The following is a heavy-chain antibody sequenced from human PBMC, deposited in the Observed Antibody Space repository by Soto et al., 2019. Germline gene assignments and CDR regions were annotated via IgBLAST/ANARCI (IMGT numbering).Heavy chain of an antibody. Sequence: EVQLLESGGDLILPGGSLRLSCAASGFSFSSYPMSWVGQAPGKGLEWVAAISGAGVSTYYADSVRVRFTISRENSKNTLYLQMSSLRAEDTALYYCAKDHLTSGGTFWFDPWGQGTLVTVSS. D-gene: IGHD6-13*01. CDR3: AKDHLTSGGTFWFDP. CDR1: GFSFSSYP. J-gene: IGHJ5*02. CDR2: ISGAGVST. V-gene: IGHV3-23*01.